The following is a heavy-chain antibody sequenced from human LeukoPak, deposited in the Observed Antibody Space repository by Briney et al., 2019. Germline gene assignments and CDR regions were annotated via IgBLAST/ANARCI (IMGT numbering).Heavy chain of an antibody. Sequence: PGGSLRLSCAASGFTFSSHGINWVRQAPGKGLEWVSYISNSGSTIYYADSVKGRFTISRDNAKNSLYLQMNSLRAEDTAVYYCARDSGGSSPFDYWGQGTLVTVSS. V-gene: IGHV3-48*03. CDR3: ARDSGGSSPFDY. CDR2: ISNSGSTI. J-gene: IGHJ4*02. D-gene: IGHD2-15*01. CDR1: GFTFSSHG.